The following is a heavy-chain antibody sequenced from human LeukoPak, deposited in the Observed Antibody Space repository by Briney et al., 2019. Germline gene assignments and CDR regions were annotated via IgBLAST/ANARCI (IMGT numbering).Heavy chain of an antibody. J-gene: IGHJ4*02. CDR2: ISTNGGTT. D-gene: IGHD4-17*01. CDR3: VKGPGPTVNYYFDF. Sequence: GGSLRLSCSASGFTFSTYAMHWVRQAPGKGLEYVSAISTNGGTTYCAESSRGRFAISRDNSKNTLYLQMSSLRADDTAVYYCVKGPGPTVNYYFDFWGQGTLVTVSS. CDR1: GFTFSTYA. V-gene: IGHV3-64D*06.